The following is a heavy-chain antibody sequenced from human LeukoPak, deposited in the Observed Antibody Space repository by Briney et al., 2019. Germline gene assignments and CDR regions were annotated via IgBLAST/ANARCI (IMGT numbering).Heavy chain of an antibody. J-gene: IGHJ5*02. Sequence: SETLSLTCTVSGGSISSHYWSWIRQPPGKGLEWVGYIYYSGTTNYNPSLKSRVTISVDTSKNQFSLKLSSVTAADTAVYYCARRIAAAGTYDWFDPWGQGTLVTVSS. D-gene: IGHD6-13*01. CDR3: ARRIAAAGTYDWFDP. CDR2: IYYSGTT. CDR1: GGSISSHY. V-gene: IGHV4-59*08.